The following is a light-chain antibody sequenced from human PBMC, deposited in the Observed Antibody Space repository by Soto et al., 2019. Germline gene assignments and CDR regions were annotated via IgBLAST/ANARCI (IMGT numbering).Light chain of an antibody. J-gene: IGKJ1*01. V-gene: IGKV3-20*01. Sequence: EVVLTQSPGTLSLSPGERATLSCRASQSVSSSLAWYQQKPGQAPRLLIYDASNRATGIPDRFSGSGSGTDFTLTISRLEPEDFAVYYCQQYGSSSWTFGQGTKVDIK. CDR2: DAS. CDR3: QQYGSSSWT. CDR1: QSVSSS.